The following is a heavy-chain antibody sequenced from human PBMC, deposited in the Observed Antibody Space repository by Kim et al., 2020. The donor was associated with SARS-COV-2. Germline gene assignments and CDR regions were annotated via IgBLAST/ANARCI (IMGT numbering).Heavy chain of an antibody. V-gene: IGHV4-38-2*02. CDR1: GYSISSGYY. CDR2: IYHSGST. J-gene: IGHJ5*02. Sequence: SETLSLTCTVSGYSISSGYYWGWIRQPPGKGLEWIGTIYHSGSTYYNPSLKSRVTIPVDTPKNQFSLKLSSVTAADTAVYYCARVGRYDSSGSWGQGTPV. CDR3: ARVGRYDSSGS. D-gene: IGHD3-22*01.